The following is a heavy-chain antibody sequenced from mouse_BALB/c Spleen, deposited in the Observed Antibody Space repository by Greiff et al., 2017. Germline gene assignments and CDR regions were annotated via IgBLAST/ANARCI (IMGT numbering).Heavy chain of an antibody. CDR1: GFTFSSYY. Sequence: EVQGVESGGGLVKLGGSLKLSCAASGFTFSSYYMSWVRQTPEKRLELVAAINSNGGSTYYPDTVKGRFTISRDNAKNTLYLQMSSLKSEDTALYYCARRYGNYYAMDYWGQGTSVTVSS. CDR3: ARRYGNYYAMDY. CDR2: INSNGGST. J-gene: IGHJ4*01. D-gene: IGHD2-10*02. V-gene: IGHV5-6-2*01.